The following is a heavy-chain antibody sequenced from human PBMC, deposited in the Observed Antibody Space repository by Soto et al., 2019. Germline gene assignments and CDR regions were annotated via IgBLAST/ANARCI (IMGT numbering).Heavy chain of an antibody. J-gene: IGHJ3*02. CDR3: AREYGSINSDKAFDI. D-gene: IGHD3-10*01. Sequence: QDQLVQSGAEVKNPGASVQVSCKASGYIFTSYVIFWMRQAPGQRPEWMGWISTGAGNTAYAQKLQGRITISRDTSASTVFMELRSLTSEATAVYYCAREYGSINSDKAFDIWGQGTLVTVSS. CDR1: GYIFTSYV. V-gene: IGHV1-3*04. CDR2: ISTGAGNT.